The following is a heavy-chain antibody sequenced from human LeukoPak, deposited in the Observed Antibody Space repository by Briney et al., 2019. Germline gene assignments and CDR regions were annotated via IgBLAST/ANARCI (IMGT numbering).Heavy chain of an antibody. J-gene: IGHJ4*02. CDR1: GGSFSGYY. D-gene: IGHD3-22*01. CDR3: ARGGPHYYDSSGYDI. V-gene: IGHV4-34*01. Sequence: SETLSLTCAVYGGSFSGYYWSWIRQPPGKGLEWIGEINHSGSTNYNPSLKSRVTMSVDTSKNQFSLKLSSVTAADTAVYYCARGGPHYYDSSGYDIWGQGTLVTVSS. CDR2: INHSGST.